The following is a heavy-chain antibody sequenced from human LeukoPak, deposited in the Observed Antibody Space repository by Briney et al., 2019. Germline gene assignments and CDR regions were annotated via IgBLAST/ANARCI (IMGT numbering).Heavy chain of an antibody. J-gene: IGHJ5*02. CDR1: GGSISSSSYY. Sequence: SETLSLTCTVSGGSISSSSYYWGWIRQPPGKGLEWIGSIYYSGSTYYNTSLKSRVTISVDTSKNQFSLKLSSVTAADTAVYYCARERSSGWQRWFDPWGQGTLVTVSS. V-gene: IGHV4-39*07. CDR3: ARERSSGWQRWFDP. CDR2: IYYSGST. D-gene: IGHD6-19*01.